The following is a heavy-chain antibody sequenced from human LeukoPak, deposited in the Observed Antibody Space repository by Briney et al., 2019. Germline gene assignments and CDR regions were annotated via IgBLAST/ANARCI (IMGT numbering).Heavy chain of an antibody. CDR3: ARARGYEHPFFDY. D-gene: IGHD5-12*01. J-gene: IGHJ4*02. Sequence: PSQTLSLTCTVPGGSISSGSYYWSWLRQPAGKGLEWIGRIYTSGSTNYNPSLKSRVTMSVDTSKNQLSLKLSSVTAADTAVYYCARARGYEHPFFDYWGQGTLVTVSS. CDR2: IYTSGST. CDR1: GGSISSGSYY. V-gene: IGHV4-61*02.